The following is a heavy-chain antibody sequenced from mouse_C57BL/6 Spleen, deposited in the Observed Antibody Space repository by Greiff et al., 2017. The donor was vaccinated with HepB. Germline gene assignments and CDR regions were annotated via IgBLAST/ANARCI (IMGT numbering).Heavy chain of an antibody. D-gene: IGHD2-4*01. V-gene: IGHV1-55*01. J-gene: IGHJ4*01. Sequence: QVQLQQPGAELVKPGASVKMSCKASGYTFTSYWITWVKQRPGQGLEWIGDIYPGSGSTNYNEKFKSKATLTVDTSSSTAYMQLSSLTSEDSAVYYCAGNYYDYDGAYAMDYWGQGTSVTVSS. CDR3: AGNYYDYDGAYAMDY. CDR2: IYPGSGST. CDR1: GYTFTSYW.